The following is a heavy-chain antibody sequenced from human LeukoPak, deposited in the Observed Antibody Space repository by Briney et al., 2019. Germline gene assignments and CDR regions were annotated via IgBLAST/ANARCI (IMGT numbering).Heavy chain of an antibody. CDR1: GYSISSGYY. Sequence: SETLSLTCTVSGYSISSGYYWGWIRQPPGKGLEWIGSIYHSGSTYYNPSLKSRVTISVDTSKNQFSLKLSSVTAADTAVYYCARGSGWYVYWGQGTLVTVSS. J-gene: IGHJ4*02. D-gene: IGHD6-19*01. CDR2: IYHSGST. V-gene: IGHV4-38-2*02. CDR3: ARGSGWYVY.